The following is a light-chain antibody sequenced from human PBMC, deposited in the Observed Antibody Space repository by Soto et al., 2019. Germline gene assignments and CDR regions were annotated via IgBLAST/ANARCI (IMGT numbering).Light chain of an antibody. V-gene: IGKV3-15*01. J-gene: IGKJ1*01. Sequence: EIVMTQSPATLSVSPGERATLSCRASQTVSTSLAWYQQKPGRAPRLLIYGASTRASGVPGRFSGSGSGTEFTLTISSLQSEDSAVYYCHQYNNWWTFGQGTKVEIK. CDR1: QTVSTS. CDR2: GAS. CDR3: HQYNNWWT.